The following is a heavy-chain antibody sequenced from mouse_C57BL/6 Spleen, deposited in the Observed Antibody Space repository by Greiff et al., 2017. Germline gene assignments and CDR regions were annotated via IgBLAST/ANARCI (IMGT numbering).Heavy chain of an antibody. J-gene: IGHJ2*01. CDR2: IDPSDSYT. CDR3: VRWDYGSDYFDY. V-gene: IGHV1-69*01. CDR1: GYTFTSYW. Sequence: QVQLQQPGAELVMPGASVKLSCKASGYTFTSYWMHWVKQRPGQGLEWIGEIDPSDSYTNYNQKFKGKSTLTVDKSSSTAYMQLSSLTSEDSAVYYCVRWDYGSDYFDYWGQGTTLTVSS. D-gene: IGHD1-1*01.